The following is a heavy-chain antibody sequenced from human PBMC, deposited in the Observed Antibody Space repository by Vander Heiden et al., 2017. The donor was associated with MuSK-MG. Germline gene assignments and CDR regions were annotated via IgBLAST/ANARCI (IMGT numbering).Heavy chain of an antibody. J-gene: IGHJ6*02. D-gene: IGHD2-15*01. V-gene: IGHV4-4*02. Sequence: QVQLQESGPGLVKPSGTLSLTCAVSGGSISSSNWWSWVRQPPGKGLEWMGEIYHSGNTNYNPSLKSRITISIHKSKNQFSLKLSSVTAADTAVYYCSKNRRHILIVVAATPKYYGMDLLGQGTTVTVSS. CDR3: SKNRRHILIVVAATPKYYGMDL. CDR1: GGSISSSNW. CDR2: IYHSGNT.